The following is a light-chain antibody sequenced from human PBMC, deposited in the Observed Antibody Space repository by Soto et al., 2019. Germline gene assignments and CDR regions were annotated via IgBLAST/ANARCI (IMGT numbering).Light chain of an antibody. CDR2: VSS. J-gene: IGKJ1*01. Sequence: EIVMTQSPVTLSVSPGERATLSCRASQSVSSNLAWYQQKPGQAPRLLIYVSSTRATGVPARFSGSGSGTEFTLTISSLQSEDFAVYYCQHYTNWPPWTFGQGTKVEIK. CDR3: QHYTNWPPWT. V-gene: IGKV3-15*01. CDR1: QSVSSN.